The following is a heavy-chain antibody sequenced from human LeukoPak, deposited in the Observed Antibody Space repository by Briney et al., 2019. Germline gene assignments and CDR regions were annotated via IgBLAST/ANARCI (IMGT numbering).Heavy chain of an antibody. CDR2: INPNSGGT. J-gene: IGHJ4*02. CDR1: GYTFTGYY. CDR3: ARGPSTWYSGSYSD. Sequence: GASVKVSCKASGYTFTGYYMHWVRQAPGQGLEWMGWINPNSGGTNYAQKFQGRVTMTRDTSISTAYMELSRLRSDDTAVYYCARGPSTWYSGSYSDWGQGTLVTVSS. D-gene: IGHD1-26*01. V-gene: IGHV1-2*02.